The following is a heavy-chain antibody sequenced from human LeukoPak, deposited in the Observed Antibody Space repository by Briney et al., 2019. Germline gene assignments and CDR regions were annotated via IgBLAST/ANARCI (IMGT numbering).Heavy chain of an antibody. Sequence: GGSLRLSCAASGFTFSSYAMSWVRQAPGKGLEWVSAISGSGGSTYYADSVKGRFTISRDNSKNTLYLQMNSLRAEDTAVYHCARDGWGSSGWYGGDAFDIWGQGTMVTVSS. CDR1: GFTFSSYA. V-gene: IGHV3-23*01. CDR2: ISGSGGST. D-gene: IGHD6-19*01. J-gene: IGHJ3*02. CDR3: ARDGWGSSGWYGGDAFDI.